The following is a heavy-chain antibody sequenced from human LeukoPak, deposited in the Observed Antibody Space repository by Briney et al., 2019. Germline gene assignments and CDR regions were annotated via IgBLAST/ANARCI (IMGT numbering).Heavy chain of an antibody. CDR2: IYSGGST. D-gene: IGHD2-15*01. CDR3: ARVLVAGYYFGY. Sequence: GGSLRLSCAASGFTVSSNYMSWVRQAPGKGLEWVSVIYSGGSTYYADSVKGRFTISRDNSKNTLYLQMNSLRAEDTAVYYCARVLVAGYYFGYWGQGTLVTVSS. CDR1: GFTVSSNY. J-gene: IGHJ4*02. V-gene: IGHV3-66*01.